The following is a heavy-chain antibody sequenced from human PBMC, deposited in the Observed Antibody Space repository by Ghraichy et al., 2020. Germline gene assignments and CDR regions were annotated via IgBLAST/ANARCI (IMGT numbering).Heavy chain of an antibody. J-gene: IGHJ3*02. V-gene: IGHV3-30*02. CDR2: IRYDGSNK. CDR3: AKVYDYVWGSDDAFDI. Sequence: GGSLRLSCAASGFTFSSYGMHWVRQAPGKGLEWVAFIRYDGSNKYYADSVKGRFTISRDNSKNTLYLQMNSLRAEDTAVYYCAKVYDYVWGSDDAFDIWGQGTMVTVSS. CDR1: GFTFSSYG. D-gene: IGHD3-16*01.